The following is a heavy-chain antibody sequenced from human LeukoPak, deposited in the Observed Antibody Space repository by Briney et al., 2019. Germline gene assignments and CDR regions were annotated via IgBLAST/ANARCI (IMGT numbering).Heavy chain of an antibody. Sequence: PSETLSLTCAVYGGSFSGYYWSWIRQPPGKGLEWIGEINHSGSTNYNPSLKSRVTISVDTSKNQFSLKLSSVTAADTAVYYCARKGRPYYYDSSGYYPNYSYYYCYGMDVWGQGTTVTVSS. CDR2: INHSGST. CDR1: GGSFSGYY. J-gene: IGHJ6*02. CDR3: ARKGRPYYYDSSGYYPNYSYYYCYGMDV. D-gene: IGHD3-22*01. V-gene: IGHV4-34*01.